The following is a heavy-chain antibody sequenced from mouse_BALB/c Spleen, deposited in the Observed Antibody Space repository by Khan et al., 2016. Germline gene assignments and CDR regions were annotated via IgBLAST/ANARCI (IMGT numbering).Heavy chain of an antibody. Sequence: EVELVESGGGLVQPGGSLRLSCTTSGLTFTDYYLSWVRQPPAAALEWLGFVRHKANGYTTEYSASEQGRFIISRDNTRSIVNLQIHSLTAEYTATDDNTRDLNDSYYWYFDIWRAETTITVSS. CDR3: TRDLNDSYYWYFDI. CDR1: GLTFTDYY. V-gene: IGHV7-3*02. J-gene: IGHJ1*01. D-gene: IGHD2-3*01. CDR2: VRHKANGYTT.